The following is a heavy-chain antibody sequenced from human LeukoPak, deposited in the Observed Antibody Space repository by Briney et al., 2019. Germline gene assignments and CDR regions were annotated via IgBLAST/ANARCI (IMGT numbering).Heavy chain of an antibody. CDR1: GDSVSSNSAA. CDR3: ARARDSWYDQLYYFDY. Sequence: SQTLPLTCAISGDSVSSNSAAWNWIRQSPSRGLEWLGRTYYRSKWYNDYAVSVKSRITINPDTSKNQFSLQLNSVTPEDTAVYYCARARDSWYDQLYYFDYWGQGTLVTVSS. CDR2: TYYRSKWYN. V-gene: IGHV6-1*01. J-gene: IGHJ4*02. D-gene: IGHD6-13*01.